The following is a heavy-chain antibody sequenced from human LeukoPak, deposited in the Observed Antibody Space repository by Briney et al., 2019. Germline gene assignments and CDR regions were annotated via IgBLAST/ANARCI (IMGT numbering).Heavy chain of an antibody. V-gene: IGHV1-2*02. Sequence: ASVKVSCKASGYTFTGYYMHWVRQAPGQGLEWKGWINPNSGGTNYAQKFQGRVTMTRDTSISTAYMELSRLRSDDTAVYYCARGPITMIVVVINDNWFDRWGQGTLVTVSS. CDR2: INPNSGGT. CDR3: ARGPITMIVVVINDNWFDR. D-gene: IGHD3-22*01. J-gene: IGHJ5*02. CDR1: GYTFTGYY.